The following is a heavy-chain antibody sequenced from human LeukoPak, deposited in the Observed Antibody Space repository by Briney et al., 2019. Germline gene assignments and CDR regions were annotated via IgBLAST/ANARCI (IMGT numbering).Heavy chain of an antibody. D-gene: IGHD3-22*01. J-gene: IGHJ3*02. V-gene: IGHV3-21*01. CDR2: ISSSSSYI. CDR3: ARDSRPYDSRGYPGDAFDI. CDR1: GFTFSSYS. Sequence: PGGSLRLSCAASGFTFSSYSMNWVRQAPGKGLEWVSSISSSSSYIYYADSVKGRFTISRDNAKNSLYLQMNSLRAEDTAVYYCARDSRPYDSRGYPGDAFDIRGQGTMVTVSS.